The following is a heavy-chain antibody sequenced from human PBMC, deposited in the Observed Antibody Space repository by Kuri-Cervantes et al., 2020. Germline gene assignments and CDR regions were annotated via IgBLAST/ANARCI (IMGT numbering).Heavy chain of an antibody. V-gene: IGHV1-46*01. J-gene: IGHJ4*02. CDR3: ARDQGYDILTGYWEDY. CDR2: INPSGGST. Sequence: ASVKVSCKASGYTFTSYYMHWVRQAPGQGLEWMGIINPSGGSTSYAQKFQGRVIMTRDTSTSTVYMELSSLSSEVTAVYYCARDQGYDILTGYWEDYWGQGTLVTVSS. D-gene: IGHD3-9*01. CDR1: GYTFTSYY.